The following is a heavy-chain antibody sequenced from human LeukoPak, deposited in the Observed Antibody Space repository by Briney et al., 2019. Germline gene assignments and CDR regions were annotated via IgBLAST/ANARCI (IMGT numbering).Heavy chain of an antibody. J-gene: IGHJ2*01. CDR1: GGSFSNYY. CDR2: IYYSGST. D-gene: IGHD6-13*01. CDR3: ARVYYSSSYDYWYFDL. Sequence: SETLSLTCAVYGGSFSNYYWSWIRQSPGKGLEWIGYIYYSGSTNYNPSLKSRVTISVDTSKNQFSLKLSSVTAADTAVYYCARVYYSSSYDYWYFDLWGRGTLVTVSS. V-gene: IGHV4-59*01.